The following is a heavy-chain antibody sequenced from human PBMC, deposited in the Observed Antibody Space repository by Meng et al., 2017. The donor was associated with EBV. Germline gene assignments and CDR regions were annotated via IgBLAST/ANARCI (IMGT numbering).Heavy chain of an antibody. CDR2: FNAGNDNT. J-gene: IGHJ4*02. CDR3: ARGLDYFDY. Sequence: QVQLVQSGAEVKKPGASVKVSCKASGFSFTSYAMHWVRQAPGQRLEWMGWFNAGNDNTEYSQKFQGRVTITRDTSASTAYMELRSLRSDDTAVYYCARGLDYFDYWGQGTLVTVSS. V-gene: IGHV1-3*01. CDR1: GFSFTSYA.